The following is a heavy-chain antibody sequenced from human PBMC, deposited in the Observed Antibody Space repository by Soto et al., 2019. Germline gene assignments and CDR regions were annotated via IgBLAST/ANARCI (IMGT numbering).Heavy chain of an antibody. CDR3: ARHYDSSGYYCIDY. D-gene: IGHD3-22*01. V-gene: IGHV5-51*01. CDR2: IYPGDSDT. CDR1: GYIFSSYW. J-gene: IGHJ4*02. Sequence: PGESLKISCKGSGYIFSSYWICCCLQMPVKVLEWMGIIYPGDSDTRYSPSFQGQVTISADKSISTAYLQWSSLKASDTAMYYCARHYDSSGYYCIDYWGQGTLVTVSS.